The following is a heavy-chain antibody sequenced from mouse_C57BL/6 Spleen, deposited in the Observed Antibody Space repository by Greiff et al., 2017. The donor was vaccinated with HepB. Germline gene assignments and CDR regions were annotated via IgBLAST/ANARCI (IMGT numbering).Heavy chain of an antibody. J-gene: IGHJ3*01. CDR3: ADDGYDGGFAY. CDR1: GYSITSGYY. CDR2: ISYDGSN. Sequence: VQLQQSGPGLVKPSQSLSLTCSVTGYSITSGYYWNWIRQFPGNKLEWMGYISYDGSNNYNPSLKNRISITRDTSKNQFFLKLNSVTTEDTATYYCADDGYDGGFAYWDQGTVVTVSA. D-gene: IGHD2-2*01. V-gene: IGHV3-6*01.